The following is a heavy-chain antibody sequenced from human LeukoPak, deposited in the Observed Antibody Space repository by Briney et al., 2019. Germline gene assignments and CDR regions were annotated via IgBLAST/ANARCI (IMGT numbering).Heavy chain of an antibody. CDR2: IYTSGST. Sequence: SETLSLTCTVSGGSISSYYWSWIRQPAGKGLEWIGRIYTSGSTNYNPSLKSRVTMSVDTSKNQFSLKLSSVTAADTAVYYCARAKTSYCSSTSCYAVGDYYYYYYMDVWGEGTTVTVSS. D-gene: IGHD2-2*01. V-gene: IGHV4-4*07. CDR3: ARAKTSYCSSTSCYAVGDYYYYYYMDV. J-gene: IGHJ6*03. CDR1: GGSISSYY.